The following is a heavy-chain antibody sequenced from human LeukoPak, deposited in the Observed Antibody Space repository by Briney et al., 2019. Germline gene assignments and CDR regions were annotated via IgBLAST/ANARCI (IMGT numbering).Heavy chain of an antibody. CDR1: GYTFSSSG. D-gene: IGHD5-24*01. J-gene: IGHJ4*02. CDR3: VKDYNYVIDY. V-gene: IGHV1-18*01. Sequence: ASVKVSCKASGYTFSSSGFSWVRQAPGQGLEWMGWISANNGDIHPAQKFQGRVTMTTDTSPTTAYMELRSLRSHDTAVYYCVKDYNYVIDYWGQGTLVTVSS. CDR2: ISANNGDI.